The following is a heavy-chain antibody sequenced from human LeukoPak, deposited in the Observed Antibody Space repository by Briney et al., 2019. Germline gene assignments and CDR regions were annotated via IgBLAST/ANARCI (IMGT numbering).Heavy chain of an antibody. CDR2: VHHSGSI. V-gene: IGHV4-4*02. CDR3: ARDNSQGSGSFYRGMWGL. Sequence: SETLSLTCAVSGGSISSNNWWSWVRQSPGKGLEWIGEVHHSGSINYNPSLRSRVTISVDKSENQLSLRLTSVTAADTAVYYCARDNSQGSGSFYRGMWGLWGQGTLVTVSS. J-gene: IGHJ4*02. CDR1: GGSISSNNW. D-gene: IGHD3-10*01.